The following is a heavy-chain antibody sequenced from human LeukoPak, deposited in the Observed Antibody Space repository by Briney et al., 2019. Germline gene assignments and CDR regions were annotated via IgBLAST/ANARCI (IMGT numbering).Heavy chain of an antibody. J-gene: IGHJ6*03. D-gene: IGHD6-13*01. Sequence: PSETLSLTCTVSGGSISSYYWSWIRQPPGKGLEWIGCIYYSGSTNYNPSLKSRVTISVDTSKNQFSLKLSSVTAADTAVYYCAVCLDSSSVSVYYYMDVWGKGTTVTVSS. CDR2: IYYSGST. CDR3: AVCLDSSSVSVYYYMDV. V-gene: IGHV4-59*01. CDR1: GGSISSYY.